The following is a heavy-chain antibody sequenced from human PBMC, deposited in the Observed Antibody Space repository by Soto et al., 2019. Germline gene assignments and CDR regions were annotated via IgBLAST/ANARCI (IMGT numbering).Heavy chain of an antibody. CDR2: INPSGGST. V-gene: IGHV1-46*03. J-gene: IGHJ5*02. CDR1: GYTFTSYY. D-gene: IGHD3-10*01. Sequence: ASVKVSCKASGYTFTSYYMHWVRQAPGQGLEWMGIINPSGGSTSYAQKFQGRVTMTRDTSTSTVHMELSSLRSEDTAVYYCARAPTPADYYGSGSYYKYCFDPWGQGTLVTVSS. CDR3: ARAPTPADYYGSGSYYKYCFDP.